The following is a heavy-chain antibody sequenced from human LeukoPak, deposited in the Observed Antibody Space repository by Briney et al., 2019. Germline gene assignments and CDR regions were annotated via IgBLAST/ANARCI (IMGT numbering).Heavy chain of an antibody. CDR3: ARPLGIVSVYRYFDL. CDR1: GFTFSSYS. V-gene: IGHV3-48*01. J-gene: IGHJ2*01. Sequence: GGSLRLSCAASGFTFSSYSMNWVRQAPGKGLEWVSYISSSSSTIYYADSVKGRFTISRDNAKNSLYLQMNSLRAEDTAVYYCARPLGIVSVYRYFDLWGRGTLVTVSS. D-gene: IGHD7-27*01. CDR2: ISSSSSTI.